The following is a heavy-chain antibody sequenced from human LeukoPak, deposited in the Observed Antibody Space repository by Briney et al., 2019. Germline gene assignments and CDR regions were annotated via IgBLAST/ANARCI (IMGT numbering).Heavy chain of an antibody. CDR3: ARDHVRYSNYGDYEVYAFDI. D-gene: IGHD4-17*01. CDR2: TYYRSKWYN. CDR1: GDSVSSNSAA. V-gene: IGHV6-1*01. J-gene: IGHJ3*02. Sequence: SQTLSLTCAISGDSVSSNSAAWNWIRQSPSRGLEWLGRTYYRSKWYNDYAVSVKSRITINPDTSKNQFSLQLNSVTPEDTAVYYCARDHVRYSNYGDYEVYAFDIWGQGTMVTVSS.